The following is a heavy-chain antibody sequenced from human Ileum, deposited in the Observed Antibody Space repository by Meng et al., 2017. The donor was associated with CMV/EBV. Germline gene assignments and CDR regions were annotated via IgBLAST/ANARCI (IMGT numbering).Heavy chain of an antibody. CDR1: DGSVTSNLW. J-gene: IGHJ4*02. V-gene: IGHV4-4*02. CDR2: LSHSGTT. CDR3: ARRSGSYVDC. D-gene: IGHD1-26*01. Sequence: SETLSLTCTVSDGSVTSNLWWSWVRQTAGKGLEWIGELSHSGTTKYNPSLQSRVTISVDTSKNQFSLKVSSLTAADTAVYYCARRSGSYVDCWGQGTLVTVSS.